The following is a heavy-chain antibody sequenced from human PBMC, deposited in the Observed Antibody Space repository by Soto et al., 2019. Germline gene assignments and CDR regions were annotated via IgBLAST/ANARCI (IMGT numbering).Heavy chain of an antibody. CDR3: ASCLGRRIDD. J-gene: IGHJ6*02. V-gene: IGHV1-69*02. CDR2: IIPILGET. CDR1: GTIFSSYT. Sequence: QVQLVQSGAEVKKPGSSVRVSCKASGTIFSSYTISWVRQAPGQGLEWMGRIIPILGETNSAQKFQGRVTLTADTATNTAYMELNSLRLDDTALYYSASCLGRRIDDCGQGTTVTVSS.